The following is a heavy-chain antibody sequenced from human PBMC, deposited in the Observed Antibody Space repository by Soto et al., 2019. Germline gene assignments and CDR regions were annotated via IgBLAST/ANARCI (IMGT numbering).Heavy chain of an antibody. V-gene: IGHV4-39*01. D-gene: IGHD3-16*01. CDR2: IYYSGST. Sequence: KSSETLSLTCTVSGGSISSSSYYWGWIRQPPGKGLEWIGSIYYSGSTYYNPSLKSRVTISVDTSKNQFSLKLSSVTAADTAVYYCVPGLIPWEPWGQGTLVTVSS. J-gene: IGHJ5*02. CDR1: GGSISSSSYY. CDR3: VPGLIPWEP.